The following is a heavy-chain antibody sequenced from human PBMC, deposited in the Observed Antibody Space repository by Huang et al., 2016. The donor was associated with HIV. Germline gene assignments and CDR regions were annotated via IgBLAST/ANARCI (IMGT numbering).Heavy chain of an antibody. CDR2: IDYSGST. Sequence: QVQLQESGPGLVKPSETLSLTCTVSGGSISTHYWSWIRQPPGKGLEWIGSIDYSGSTNYSPARKSRVTILLDTSKSQFSLRVNSVTAADTAMYYCARDHHDFWRGYRRMYFFDHWGQGTLVTVSS. CDR3: ARDHHDFWRGYRRMYFFDH. CDR1: GGSISTHY. D-gene: IGHD3-3*01. J-gene: IGHJ4*02. V-gene: IGHV4-59*11.